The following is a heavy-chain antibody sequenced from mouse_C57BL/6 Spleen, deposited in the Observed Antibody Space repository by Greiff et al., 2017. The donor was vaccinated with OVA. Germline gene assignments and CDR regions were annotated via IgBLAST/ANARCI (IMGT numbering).Heavy chain of an antibody. CDR2: IHPNSGST. CDR1: GYTFTSYW. D-gene: IGHD3-2*02. CDR3: AREGTAQAGRDFDY. V-gene: IGHV1-64*01. Sequence: QVQLKQPGAELVKPGASVKLSCKASGYTFTSYWMHWVKQRPGQGLEWIGMIHPNSGSTNYNEKFKSKATLTVDKSSSTAYMQLSSLTSEDSAVYYGAREGTAQAGRDFDYWGQGTTLTVSS. J-gene: IGHJ2*01.